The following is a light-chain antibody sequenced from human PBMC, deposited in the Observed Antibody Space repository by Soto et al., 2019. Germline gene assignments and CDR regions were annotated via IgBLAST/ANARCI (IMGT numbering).Light chain of an antibody. CDR1: QGISSY. J-gene: IGKJ1*01. Sequence: DIQLTQSPSFLSASVGDRVTITCRASQGISSYLAWYQQKPGKAPKLLIYAASTLQSGVPSRFSGSGSGTEFTLTISSLQPEDFVTYYCQQLDIYPHTFGQGTKVEIK. CDR2: AAS. CDR3: QQLDIYPHT. V-gene: IGKV1-9*01.